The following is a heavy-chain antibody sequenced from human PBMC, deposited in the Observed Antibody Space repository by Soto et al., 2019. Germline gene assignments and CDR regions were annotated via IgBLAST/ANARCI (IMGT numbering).Heavy chain of an antibody. V-gene: IGHV3-23*01. CDR2: ISGSGGST. D-gene: IGHD3-10*02. CDR3: AKREGGSLYVVV. J-gene: IGHJ6*04. CDR1: GFIFNNYA. Sequence: GGSLRLSCAASGFIFNNYAMSWVRQAPGKGLEWVSHISGSGGSTYHADTVKGRFTISRDNSKNTLYLQMNSLRAEDTAVYYCAKREGGSLYVVVWGIGTTVTVSS.